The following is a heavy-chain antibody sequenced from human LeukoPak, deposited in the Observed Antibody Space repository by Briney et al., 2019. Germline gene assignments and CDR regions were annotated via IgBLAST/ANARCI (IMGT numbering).Heavy chain of an antibody. CDR3: ARSVTYYYDSSGYRNAFDI. CDR1: GGSFSGYY. V-gene: IGHV4-34*01. Sequence: SETLSLTCAVYGGSFSGYYWSWIRQPPGKGLEWIGEINHSGSTNYNPSLKSRVTISVDTSKNQFSLKLSSVTAADTAVYYCARSVTYYYDSSGYRNAFDIWGQGTMVTVSS. J-gene: IGHJ3*02. CDR2: INHSGST. D-gene: IGHD3-22*01.